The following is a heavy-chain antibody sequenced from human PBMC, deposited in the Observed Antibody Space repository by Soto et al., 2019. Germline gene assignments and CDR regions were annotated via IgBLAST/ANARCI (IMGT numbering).Heavy chain of an antibody. Sequence: EVQLLESGGGLVQPGGSLRLSCSASGFSFSTYAMSWVRQPPGKGLEWVSSISSSGVNTYNADSVKGRFTISRDNSEKKLYLQMNSLRAEDTAVYYCAKDHRVVTTGDALDIWGQGTLVTVSS. CDR2: ISSSGVNT. V-gene: IGHV3-23*01. CDR1: GFSFSTYA. J-gene: IGHJ3*02. D-gene: IGHD2-15*01. CDR3: AKDHRVVTTGDALDI.